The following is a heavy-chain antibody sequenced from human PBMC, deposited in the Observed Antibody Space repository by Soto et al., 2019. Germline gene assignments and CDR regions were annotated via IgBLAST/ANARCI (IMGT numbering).Heavy chain of an antibody. J-gene: IGHJ2*01. V-gene: IGHV3-11*05. CDR3: ARIIAAAGGRRYFDL. CDR1: GFTFSDYY. CDR2: IDSSSSYT. D-gene: IGHD6-13*01. Sequence: QVQLVESGGGLVKHGGSLRLSCAASGFTFSDYYMSWIRQAPGKGLEWVSYIDSSSSYTNYADSVKGRFTISRDNAKNSLYLQMNSLRAEDTAVYYCARIIAAAGGRRYFDLWGRGTLVTVSS.